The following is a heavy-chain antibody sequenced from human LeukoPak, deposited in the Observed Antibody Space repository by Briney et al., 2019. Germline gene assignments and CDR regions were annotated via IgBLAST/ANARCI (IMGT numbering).Heavy chain of an antibody. Sequence: SETLSLTCTVSGGSISSYYWSWIRQPPGEGLEWIGYIYYSGSTNYNPSLKSRVTISVDTSKNQFSLKLSSVTAADTAVYYCARVGTYGSGSYLSWLDYWGQGTLVTVSS. CDR2: IYYSGST. V-gene: IGHV4-59*01. CDR1: GGSISSYY. CDR3: ARVGTYGSGSYLSWLDY. D-gene: IGHD3-10*01. J-gene: IGHJ4*02.